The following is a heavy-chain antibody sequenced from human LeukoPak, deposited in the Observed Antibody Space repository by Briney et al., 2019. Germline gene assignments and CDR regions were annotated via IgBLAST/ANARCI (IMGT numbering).Heavy chain of an antibody. D-gene: IGHD4-23*01. V-gene: IGHV3-23*01. CDR2: ISGSGGST. Sequence: PGGSLRLSCAASGFTFSSYAMSWVRQAPGKGLEWVSAISGSGGSTYYADSVKGRFTISRDNAKNSLYLQMNSLRDEDTAVYYCARGNSATFDPWGQGTLVTVSS. CDR3: ARGNSATFDP. J-gene: IGHJ5*02. CDR1: GFTFSSYA.